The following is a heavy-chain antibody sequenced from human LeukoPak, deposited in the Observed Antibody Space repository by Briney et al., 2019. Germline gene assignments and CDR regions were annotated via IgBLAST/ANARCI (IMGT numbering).Heavy chain of an antibody. CDR3: AKEGDSSGYYRGYFDY. CDR1: GFTFDDYA. Sequence: PGGSLRLSCAASGFTFDDYAMHWVRQAPGKGLEWVSLISWDGGSTYYADSVKGRITISRDNSKNSLYLQMNSLRAEDTALYYCAKEGDSSGYYRGYFDYWGQGTLVTVSS. J-gene: IGHJ4*02. CDR2: ISWDGGST. D-gene: IGHD3-22*01. V-gene: IGHV3-43D*03.